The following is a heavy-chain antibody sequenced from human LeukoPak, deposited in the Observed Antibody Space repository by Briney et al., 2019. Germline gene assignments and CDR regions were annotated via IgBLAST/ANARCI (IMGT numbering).Heavy chain of an antibody. V-gene: IGHV4-39*01. CDR1: GGSISSSSYY. D-gene: IGHD1-26*01. J-gene: IGHJ6*02. CDR2: IYYSGST. Sequence: NTSETLSLTCTVSGGSISSSSYYWGWIRQPPGKGLEWIGSIYYSGSTYYNPSLKSRVTISVDTSKNQFSLKLSSVTAADTAVYYCARHESPPGSGSYYDYYYGMDVWGQGTTVTVSS. CDR3: ARHESPPGSGSYYDYYYGMDV.